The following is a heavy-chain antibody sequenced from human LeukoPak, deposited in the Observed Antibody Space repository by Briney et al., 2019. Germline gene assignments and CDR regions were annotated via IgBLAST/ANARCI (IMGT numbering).Heavy chain of an antibody. Sequence: YHALDSVKGRFTISRDNSKNSPYLQMNSLITEDTALYYCAKDRDRGLDYWGRGTLVTVSS. D-gene: IGHD3-16*02. J-gene: IGHJ4*02. V-gene: IGHV3-43*01. CDR3: AKDRDRGLDY.